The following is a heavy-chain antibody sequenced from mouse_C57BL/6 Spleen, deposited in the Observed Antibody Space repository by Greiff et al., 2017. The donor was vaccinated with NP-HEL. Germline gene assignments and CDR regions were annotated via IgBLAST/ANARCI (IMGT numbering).Heavy chain of an antibody. Sequence: VQLQQSGAELMKPGASVKLSCKATGYTFTGYWIEWVKQRPGHGLEWIGEILPGSGSTNYNEKFKGKAPLTADTSSNSAYMQLSRLTTEDSDIYDCASGGTTGYFDVWGTGTTVTVSS. CDR3: ASGGTTGYFDV. V-gene: IGHV1-9*01. D-gene: IGHD1-1*01. CDR1: GYTFTGYW. CDR2: ILPGSGST. J-gene: IGHJ1*03.